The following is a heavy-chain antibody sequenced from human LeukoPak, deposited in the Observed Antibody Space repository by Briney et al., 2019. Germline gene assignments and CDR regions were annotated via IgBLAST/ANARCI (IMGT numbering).Heavy chain of an antibody. D-gene: IGHD3-9*01. V-gene: IGHV1-46*01. J-gene: IGHJ3*02. Sequence: ASVKVSCKASGYTFTGYYMYWVRQAPGQGLEWMGIFNPTYDIPIYAQTFEGRVTMTRDLSTSTVYMELSTPRPDDTAVYFCAKDPRNILTGDYDDFDIWGQGTMVIVSS. CDR2: FNPTYDIP. CDR3: AKDPRNILTGDYDDFDI. CDR1: GYTFTGYY.